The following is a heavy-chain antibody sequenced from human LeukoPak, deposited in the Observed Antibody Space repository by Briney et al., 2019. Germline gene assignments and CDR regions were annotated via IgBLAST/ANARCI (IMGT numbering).Heavy chain of an antibody. V-gene: IGHV4-59*01. CDR3: ARLSSWPRNWYFDL. Sequence: SETLSLTCTVSGGSMRTYYWSWIRQPPGKGLEWVGCIYYTGGTNYNPSLKSRITISVDTSKSQFSLRLSSVTAADTAVYYCARLSSWPRNWYFDLWGRGTLVTVSS. CDR2: IYYTGGT. J-gene: IGHJ2*01. CDR1: GGSMRTYY. D-gene: IGHD2-15*01.